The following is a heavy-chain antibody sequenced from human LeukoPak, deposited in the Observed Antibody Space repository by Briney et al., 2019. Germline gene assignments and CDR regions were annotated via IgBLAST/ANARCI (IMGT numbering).Heavy chain of an antibody. D-gene: IGHD4-17*01. CDR2: IYYSGST. CDR3: ARERHDYGDYEIDY. V-gene: IGHV4-59*01. CDR1: GGSIRSYY. Sequence: SETLSLTCTVSGGSIRSYYWSWIRQPPGKGLGWIGYIYYSGSTDYNPSLKSRVTISAVTPKNQSSLKLSSVAAADTAVYYCARERHDYGDYEIDYWGQGTLVTVSS. J-gene: IGHJ4*02.